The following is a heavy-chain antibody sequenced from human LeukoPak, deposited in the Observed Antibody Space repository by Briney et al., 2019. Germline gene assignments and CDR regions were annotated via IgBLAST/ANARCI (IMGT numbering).Heavy chain of an antibody. J-gene: IGHJ4*02. Sequence: SETLSLTCTVSGDSLSSHYWTWIRQPPGKGLEWNGYIFGSGSTHYDPSLRSRVTISEDTSKNQFSLKLTSVTAADTAMYYCARNVGWYSHDSWGQGTLVTVSS. CDR1: GDSLSSHY. CDR2: IFGSGST. D-gene: IGHD6-19*01. CDR3: ARNVGWYSHDS. V-gene: IGHV4-59*08.